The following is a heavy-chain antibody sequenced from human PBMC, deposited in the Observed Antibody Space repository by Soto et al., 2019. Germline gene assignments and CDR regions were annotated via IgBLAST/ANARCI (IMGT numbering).Heavy chain of an antibody. V-gene: IGHV3-23*01. CDR1: GFILNNYA. CDR2: IGGTDGDSDGVP. J-gene: IGHJ3*01. CDR3: VKRGRTWGALDF. Sequence: VQLLESGGDLVQPGGSMRRSCVASGFILNNYAMSWVRQAPGKGLEWVSTIGGTDGDSDGVPWYEDSVKGRFTISRDSPANTLFLHMDNLRAEDSALYYCVKRGRTWGALDFWGQGTKVVVSS. D-gene: IGHD3-16*01.